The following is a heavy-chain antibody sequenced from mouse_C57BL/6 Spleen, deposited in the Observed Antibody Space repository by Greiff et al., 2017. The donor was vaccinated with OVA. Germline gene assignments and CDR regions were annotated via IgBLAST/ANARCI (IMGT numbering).Heavy chain of an antibody. CDR1: GFNIKDYY. V-gene: IGHV14-2*01. Sequence: DVHLVESGAELVKPGASVKLSCTASGFNIKDYYMHWVKQRTEQGLEWIGRIDPEDGETKYAPKFQGKATITADTSSNTAYLQLSSLTSEDTAVYYCARNYGYDRDFDYWGQGTTLTVSS. D-gene: IGHD2-2*01. CDR2: IDPEDGET. J-gene: IGHJ2*01. CDR3: ARNYGYDRDFDY.